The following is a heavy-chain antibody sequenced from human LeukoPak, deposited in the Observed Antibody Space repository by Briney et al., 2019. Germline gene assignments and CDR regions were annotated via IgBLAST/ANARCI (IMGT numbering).Heavy chain of an antibody. CDR3: AKDGTAMAFDY. CDR2: IWYDGSNK. V-gene: IGHV3-33*06. J-gene: IGHJ4*02. Sequence: SGGSLRLSCAASGFTFSSYGMHWVRQAPGKGLEWVAVIWYDGSNKYYADSVKGRFTISRDNSKNTLYLQMNSLRAEDTAVYYCAKDGTAMAFDYWGQGTLVTVSS. CDR1: GFTFSSYG. D-gene: IGHD5-18*01.